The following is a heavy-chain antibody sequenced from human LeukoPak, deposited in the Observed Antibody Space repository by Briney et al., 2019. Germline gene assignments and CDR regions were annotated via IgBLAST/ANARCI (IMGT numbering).Heavy chain of an antibody. CDR2: IRSKAYGGTT. CDR1: GFTFGDYA. CDR3: TSRIQLEYYFDY. D-gene: IGHD5-18*01. J-gene: IGHJ4*02. V-gene: IGHV3-49*03. Sequence: GGSLRLSCTASGFTFGDYAMSWFRQAPGEGLEWVGFIRSKAYGGTTEYAASVKGRFTISRDDSKSIAYLQMNSLKTEDTAVYYCTSRIQLEYYFDYWGQGTLVTVSS.